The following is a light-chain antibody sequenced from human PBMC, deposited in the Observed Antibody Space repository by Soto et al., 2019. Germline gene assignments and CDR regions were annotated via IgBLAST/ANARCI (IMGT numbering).Light chain of an antibody. CDR3: ISYTSSSTWV. CDR2: EVS. J-gene: IGLJ3*02. V-gene: IGLV2-14*01. CDR1: SSDVGGYNY. Sequence: QSALTQPASVSGSPGQSITISCTGTSSDVGGYNYVSWYQQHPGTAPKLMIYEVSNRPSGVSDRFSGSRSGNTASLTISGLQAEDESDYYCISYTSSSTWVFGGGTKLNVL.